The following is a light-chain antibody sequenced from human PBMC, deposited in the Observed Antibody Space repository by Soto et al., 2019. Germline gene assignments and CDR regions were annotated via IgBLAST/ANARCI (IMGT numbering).Light chain of an antibody. V-gene: IGKV3-20*01. J-gene: IGKJ1*01. CDR3: QHYGSSLWT. Sequence: EIVLTQSPGTLSLSPGERVTLSCRASESVSGHLAWYQQKPGQAPRLLIYGASSRATGIPDGFSGSGSGTDFTLTITRLEPEDFAVYYCQHYGSSLWTFGQGTKVDIK. CDR2: GAS. CDR1: ESVSGH.